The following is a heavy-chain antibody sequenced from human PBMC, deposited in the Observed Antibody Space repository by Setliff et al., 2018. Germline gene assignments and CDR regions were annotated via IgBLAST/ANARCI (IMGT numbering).Heavy chain of an antibody. CDR1: GFLFSSYG. J-gene: IGHJ3*02. V-gene: IGHV3-30*02. D-gene: IGHD3-22*01. CDR2: IQYDGSDK. Sequence: GGSLRLSCAASGFLFSSYGMHWVRQAPGKGLEWVAFIQYDGSDKYYADSVKGRFTISRDNAKKSLYLQMDSLRAEDTAVYYCVRELRVIVGVGIQGVFDIWGQGTMVTVSS. CDR3: VRELRVIVGVGIQGVFDI.